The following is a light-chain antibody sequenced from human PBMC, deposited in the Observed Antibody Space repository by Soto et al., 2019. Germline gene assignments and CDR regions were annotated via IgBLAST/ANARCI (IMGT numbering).Light chain of an antibody. V-gene: IGKV3-20*01. CDR2: GTS. CDR3: QHYSRTLTWT. Sequence: EIVLIPSPGTRALSREERATGGCRAVQSVSSSYLTWYQQKPAQAPRLLIFGTSNRATDIPDRFGGSGSGDAFNLPIRRLQTPDVAVYSCQHYSRTLTWTFGQGTKVDIK. J-gene: IGKJ1*01. CDR1: QSVSSSY.